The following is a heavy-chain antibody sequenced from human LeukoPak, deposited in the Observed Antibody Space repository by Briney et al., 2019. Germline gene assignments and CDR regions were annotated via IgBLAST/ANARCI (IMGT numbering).Heavy chain of an antibody. CDR2: INPSGGST. CDR1: GYTFTSYY. J-gene: IGHJ6*02. V-gene: IGHV1-46*01. D-gene: IGHD6-6*01. Sequence: ASVKVSCKASGYTFTSYYMHWVRQAPGQGLEWMGIINPSGGSTSYAQKFQGGVTMTRDTSTSTVYMELSSLRSEDTAVYYCARELRRQLDYYGMDVWGQGTTVTVSS. CDR3: ARELRRQLDYYGMDV.